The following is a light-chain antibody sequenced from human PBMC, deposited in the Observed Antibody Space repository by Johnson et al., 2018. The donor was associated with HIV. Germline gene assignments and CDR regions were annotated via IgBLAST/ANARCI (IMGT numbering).Light chain of an antibody. CDR3: GTWDSSLSAYV. CDR2: DND. J-gene: IGLJ1*01. CDR1: SSNIGNNY. Sequence: QSVLTQPPSVSAAPGQKVTISCSGSSSNIGNNYVSWYQQLPGAAPKIIIYDNDQRTLGIPARFSGSKSGTSATLGITGLQTGDEADYYCGTWDSSLSAYVFGTGTKVTVL. V-gene: IGLV1-51*01.